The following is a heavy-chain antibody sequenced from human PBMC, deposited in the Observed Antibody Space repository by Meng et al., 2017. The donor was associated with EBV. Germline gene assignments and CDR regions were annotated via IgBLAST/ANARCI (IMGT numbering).Heavy chain of an antibody. D-gene: IGHD2-21*01. CDR2: INVGVGYT. J-gene: IGHJ4*02. CDR3: VRGPPVGVPGPGDY. Sequence: QGQLCQSGAEVKNPGASVKVSCKASGYAFTSYILHWVRQAPGQRLEWMGWINVGVGYTKYSQKFQGRVTISSDISATTGYMELSSLRSEDTAVYYCVRGPPVGVPGPGDYWGQGTLVTVSS. CDR1: GYAFTSYI. V-gene: IGHV1-3*01.